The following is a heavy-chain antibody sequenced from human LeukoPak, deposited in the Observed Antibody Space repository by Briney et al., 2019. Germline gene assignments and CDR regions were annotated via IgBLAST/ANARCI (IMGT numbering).Heavy chain of an antibody. CDR3: AKSIDYDFWSGYYFPDY. Sequence: PGGSLRLSCAASGFTFSSYAMSWVRQAPGKGLEWVSAISGSGGSTYYADSVKGRFTISRDNSKHTLYLQMNSLRAEDTAVYYCAKSIDYDFWSGYYFPDYWGQGTLVTVSS. CDR1: GFTFSSYA. D-gene: IGHD3-3*01. V-gene: IGHV3-23*01. CDR2: ISGSGGST. J-gene: IGHJ4*02.